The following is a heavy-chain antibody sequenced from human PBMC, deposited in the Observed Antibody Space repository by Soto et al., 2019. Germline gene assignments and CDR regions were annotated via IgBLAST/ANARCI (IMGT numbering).Heavy chain of an antibody. CDR3: ARGVQDSSARYYFDY. J-gene: IGHJ4*02. CDR2: VYYTGST. CDR1: GGSIRSSSYY. D-gene: IGHD6-25*01. Sequence: SETLSLTCTVTGGSIRSSSYYWAWIRQSPGKGLEWIGSVYYTGSTHYNPSLKSRVTISVDTSKNQFSLKLTSVTAADTAVYYCARGVQDSSARYYFDYWGQGTLVTVSS. V-gene: IGHV4-39*07.